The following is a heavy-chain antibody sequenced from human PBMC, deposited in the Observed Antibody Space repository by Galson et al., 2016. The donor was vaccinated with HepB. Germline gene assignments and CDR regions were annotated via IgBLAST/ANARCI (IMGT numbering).Heavy chain of an antibody. V-gene: IGHV1-46*01. CDR2: INPSGGST. CDR3: ARGAAVAASRYGLDI. J-gene: IGHJ6*02. Sequence: SVKVSCKASGYNFINSYMHWVRQAPGQGLEWMGIINPSGGSTSYAQKFQGRVTMTRDTSTSTVYMELSSLRSDDTAVYYCARGAAVAASRYGLDIWDQGTTVIVSS. CDR1: GYNFINSY. D-gene: IGHD6-19*01.